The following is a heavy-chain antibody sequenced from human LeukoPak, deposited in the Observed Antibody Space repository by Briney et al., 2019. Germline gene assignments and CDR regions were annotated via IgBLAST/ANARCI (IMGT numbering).Heavy chain of an antibody. Sequence: GGSLRLSCAASGFTFSSYAMSWVRQAPGKGLEWVSAISGSGGSTYYADSVKGRFTISRDNSKNTLYLQMNSLRAEDTAVYYCAKDLARHTYYYDSLDYWGKGTLVTVCS. CDR3: AKDLARHTYYYDSLDY. CDR1: GFTFSSYA. J-gene: IGHJ4*02. V-gene: IGHV3-23*01. CDR2: ISGSGGST. D-gene: IGHD3-22*01.